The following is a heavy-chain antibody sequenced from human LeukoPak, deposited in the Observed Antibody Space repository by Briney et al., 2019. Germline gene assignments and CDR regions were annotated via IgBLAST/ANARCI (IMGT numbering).Heavy chain of an antibody. V-gene: IGHV5-51*01. CDR2: IYPGDSDT. J-gene: IGHJ5*02. CDR3: ARGGYSGYAGFDP. CDR1: GYTFTSYW. Sequence: GESLKISCKGSGYTFTSYWVGWVRQMPGEGLEWMGTIYPGDSDTRYSPSFQGQVTISADKSISTAYLQWSSLKASDTAMYYCARGGYSGYAGFDPWGQGTLVTVSS. D-gene: IGHD5-12*01.